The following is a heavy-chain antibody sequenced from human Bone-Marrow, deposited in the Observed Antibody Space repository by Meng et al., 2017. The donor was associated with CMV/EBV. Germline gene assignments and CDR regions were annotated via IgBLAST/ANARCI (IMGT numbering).Heavy chain of an antibody. J-gene: IGHJ3*01. Sequence: GESLKISCAASGFTLSNFAMHWVRQAPGKGLEYVSAISSNGDSTYYADSMKGRFTISRDNSKNTVYLQMNSLRAEDTAVYYCARGYNWNDVGAFDLWGQGTMVTVSS. CDR2: ISSNGDST. V-gene: IGHV3-64*02. CDR1: GFTLSNFA. D-gene: IGHD1-1*01. CDR3: ARGYNWNDVGAFDL.